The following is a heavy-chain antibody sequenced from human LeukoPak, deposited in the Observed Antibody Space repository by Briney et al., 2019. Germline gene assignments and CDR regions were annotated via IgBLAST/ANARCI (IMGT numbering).Heavy chain of an antibody. V-gene: IGHV4-59*08. J-gene: IGHJ5*02. CDR2: IYYSGST. D-gene: IGHD6-19*01. Sequence: SETLSLTCTVSSGSLSSYYWSWIRQPPGKGLEWIGYIYYSGSTNYNPSLKSRVTISVDTSKNQFSLKLSSVTAADTAVYYCARHSEHDSGWSFNWFDPWGQGTLVTVSS. CDR1: SGSLSSYY. CDR3: ARHSEHDSGWSFNWFDP.